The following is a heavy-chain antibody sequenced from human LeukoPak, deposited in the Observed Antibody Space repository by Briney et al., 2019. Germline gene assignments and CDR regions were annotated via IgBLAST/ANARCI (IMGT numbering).Heavy chain of an antibody. V-gene: IGHV3-23*01. D-gene: IGHD6-19*01. CDR3: AQSGYSSGWYGLL. Sequence: GGSLRLSCAASGFTFSSYAMSWVRQAPGKGLEWVSAISGSGGSTYYADSVKGRFTISRDNAKNSLYLQMNSLRAEDTAVYYCAQSGYSSGWYGLLWGQGTLVTVSS. CDR1: GFTFSSYA. CDR2: ISGSGGST. J-gene: IGHJ4*02.